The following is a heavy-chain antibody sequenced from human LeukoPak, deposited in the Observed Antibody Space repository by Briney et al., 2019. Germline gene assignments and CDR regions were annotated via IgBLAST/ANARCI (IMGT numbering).Heavy chain of an antibody. V-gene: IGHV4-4*07. CDR3: ARDKNYYESRHQQLDAFDI. J-gene: IGHJ3*02. Sequence: SETLSLTCTVSGGSITDNYWSWIRQPAGKGLEWIGRIYASGATDYNPSLKSRVTLSLDTSKNHFSLRLTSVTAADAAMYYCARDKNYYESRHQQLDAFDIWGQGTMVTVSS. CDR1: GGSITDNY. CDR2: IYASGAT. D-gene: IGHD3-22*01.